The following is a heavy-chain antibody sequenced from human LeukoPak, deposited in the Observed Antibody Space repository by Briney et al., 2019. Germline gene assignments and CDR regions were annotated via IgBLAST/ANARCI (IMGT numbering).Heavy chain of an antibody. V-gene: IGHV1-8*01. J-gene: IGHJ6*03. CDR1: GYTFTSYD. Sequence: ASVKVSCKASGYTFTSYDINWVRQATGQGVEWMGWMNPNSGNTGYAQKFQGRVTMTRNTSISTAYMELSSLRSEDTAVYYCARDAASKDFWSGYNPYYYMDVWGKGTTVTVSS. CDR2: MNPNSGNT. D-gene: IGHD3-3*01. CDR3: ARDAASKDFWSGYNPYYYMDV.